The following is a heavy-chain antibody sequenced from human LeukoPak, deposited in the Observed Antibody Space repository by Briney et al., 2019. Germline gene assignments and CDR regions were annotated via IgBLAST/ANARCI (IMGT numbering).Heavy chain of an antibody. CDR3: ARSMVRGVITPDY. J-gene: IGHJ4*01. CDR1: GGSISSYY. CDR2: IYYSGST. Sequence: PSETLSLTCTVSGGSISSYYWSWIRQPPGKGLEWIGYIYYSGSTNYNPSLKSRVTISVDTSKNRFSLKLSSVTAADTAVYYCARSMVRGVITPDYWGQGTLVTVSS. D-gene: IGHD3-10*01. V-gene: IGHV4-59*08.